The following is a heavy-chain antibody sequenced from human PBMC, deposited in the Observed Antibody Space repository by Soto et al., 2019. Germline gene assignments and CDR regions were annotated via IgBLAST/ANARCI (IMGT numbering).Heavy chain of an antibody. CDR2: TYYRSKWYS. Sequence: SQTLSLTCAISGDSVSSNNAAWNWIRQSPSRGLEWLGRTYYRSKWYSDYSLSVKSRITINPDTSKDQFSLQLNSVTPEDTALYYCARAKEYTRSSGMDVWGKGTTVTVSS. D-gene: IGHD6-6*01. CDR1: GDSVSSNNAA. V-gene: IGHV6-1*01. CDR3: ARAKEYTRSSGMDV. J-gene: IGHJ6*04.